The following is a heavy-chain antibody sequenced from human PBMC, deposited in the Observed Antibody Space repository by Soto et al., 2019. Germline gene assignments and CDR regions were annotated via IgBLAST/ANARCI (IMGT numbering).Heavy chain of an antibody. CDR2: MYYNGNI. CDR3: ASGGNWFDP. D-gene: IGHD3-16*01. J-gene: IGHJ5*02. CDR1: GGSISNYY. V-gene: IGHV4-59*01. Sequence: SETLSLTCNVSGGSISNYYWTWVRQSPEKGLEWIGYMYYNGNINYILSFKSRFTLSIDTSKIQFSLTLKFLTAADTAVYYCASGGNWFDPWGQGVLVTVS.